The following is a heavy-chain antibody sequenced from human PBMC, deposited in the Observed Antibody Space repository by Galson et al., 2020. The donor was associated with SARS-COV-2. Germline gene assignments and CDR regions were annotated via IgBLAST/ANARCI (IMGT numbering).Heavy chain of an antibody. V-gene: IGHV1-69*02. CDR1: GGTFSSDT. D-gene: IGHD3-16*01. CDR2: IVPMPGIA. Sequence: ASVKVSCKASGGTFSSDTINWVRQAPGQGLEWMGRIVPMPGIANYAQKFQDRVTITADQSTRTAYMELSNLRSEDTAVYYCARGPPPGHINSWRTWGDKTPNRYYYYYMDVWGDGTTVVVSS. CDR3: ARGPPPGHINSWRTWGDKTPNRYYYYYMDV. J-gene: IGHJ6*03.